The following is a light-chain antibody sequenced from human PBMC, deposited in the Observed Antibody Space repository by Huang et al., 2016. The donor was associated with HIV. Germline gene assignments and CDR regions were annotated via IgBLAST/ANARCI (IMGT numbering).Light chain of an antibody. V-gene: IGKV3-15*01. CDR1: QSVSSN. CDR2: GAS. CDR3: QQYNNWPRT. J-gene: IGKJ1*01. Sequence: EIVMTQSPATLSVSPGERATLSCRDSQSVSSNLAWYQQKPGQAPRLLIYGASTRATGVPARFSGSGSGTEFTRTISSLQSEDFAVYYCQQYNNWPRTFGQGTKVEIK.